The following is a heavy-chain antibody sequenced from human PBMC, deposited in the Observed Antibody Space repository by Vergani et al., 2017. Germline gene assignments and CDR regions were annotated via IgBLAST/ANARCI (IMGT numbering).Heavy chain of an antibody. CDR1: GGTFSSYT. CDR2: IIPILGIA. D-gene: IGHD2-2*01. V-gene: IGHV1-69*09. Sequence: QVQLVQSGAEVGKPGSSVKVSCKASGGTFSSYTISWVRQAPGQGLEWMGRIIPILGIANYAQKFQGRVTITADKSTSTAYMELSSLRSEDTAVYYCARDSRYCSSTSCYVGRDWFDPWGQGTLVTVSS. J-gene: IGHJ5*02. CDR3: ARDSRYCSSTSCYVGRDWFDP.